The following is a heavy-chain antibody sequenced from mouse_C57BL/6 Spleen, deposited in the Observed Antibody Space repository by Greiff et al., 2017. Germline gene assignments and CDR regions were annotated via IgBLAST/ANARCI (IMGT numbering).Heavy chain of an antibody. D-gene: IGHD2-2*01. CDR3: ARVYGYDTYYAMGY. CDR1: GYSFTGYY. V-gene: IGHV1-42*01. J-gene: IGHJ4*01. Sequence: VQLQQSGPELVKPGASVKISCKASGYSFTGYYMNWVKQSPEKSLEWIGEINPSTGGTTYNQKFKAKATLTVDKSSSTAYMQLKSLTSEDSAVYYCARVYGYDTYYAMGYWGQGTSVTVSS. CDR2: INPSTGGT.